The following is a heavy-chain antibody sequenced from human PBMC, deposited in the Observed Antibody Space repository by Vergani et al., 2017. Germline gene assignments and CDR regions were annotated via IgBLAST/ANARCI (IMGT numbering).Heavy chain of an antibody. CDR2: ISGSGGST. Sequence: LQLQESGPGLVKPSETLSLTCTVSGGSISSSSYYWSWIRQHPGKGLEWVSAISGSGGSTYYADSVKGRFTISRDNSKNTLYLQMNSLRAEDTAVYYCAKGLGYCSSTSCYRGWYFDLWGRGTLVTVSS. CDR3: AKGLGYCSSTSCYRGWYFDL. CDR1: GGSISSSSYY. J-gene: IGHJ2*01. V-gene: IGHV3-23*01. D-gene: IGHD2-2*02.